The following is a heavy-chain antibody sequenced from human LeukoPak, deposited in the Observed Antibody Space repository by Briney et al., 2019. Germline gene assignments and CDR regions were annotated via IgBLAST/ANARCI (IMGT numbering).Heavy chain of an antibody. J-gene: IGHJ5*02. D-gene: IGHD3-3*01. CDR3: ARVTPLSKYYDFWSGYPPPNWFDP. V-gene: IGHV4-59*01. CDR1: GGSISSYY. CDR2: IYYSGST. Sequence: SETLSLTCTVSGGSISSYYWSWIRQPPGKGLEWIGYIYYSGSTNYNPSLKSRVTISVDTSKNQLSLKLSSVTAADTAAYYCARVTPLSKYYDFWSGYPPPNWFDPWGQGTLVTVSS.